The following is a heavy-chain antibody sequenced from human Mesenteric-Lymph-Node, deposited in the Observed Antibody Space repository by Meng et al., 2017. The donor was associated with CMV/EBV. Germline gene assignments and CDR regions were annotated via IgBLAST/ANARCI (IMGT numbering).Heavy chain of an antibody. CDR2: IYYSGST. D-gene: IGHD6-6*01. J-gene: IGHJ6*02. CDR1: GGSVSSGGYY. CDR3: ARDRDSIAADSQYHYYYYGMDV. V-gene: IGHV4-61*08. Sequence: SETLSLTCTVSGGSVSSGGYYGSWIRQPPGKGLEWIGYIYYSGSTNYNPSLTSRVTISVDTSKNQFSLKLSSVTAADTAVYYCARDRDSIAADSQYHYYYYGMDVWGQGTTVTVSS.